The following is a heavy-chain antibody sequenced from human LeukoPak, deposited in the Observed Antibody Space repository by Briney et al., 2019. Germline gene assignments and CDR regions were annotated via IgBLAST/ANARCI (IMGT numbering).Heavy chain of an antibody. CDR1: GFSFSTYA. D-gene: IGHD3-10*01. Sequence: GGSLRLSCAASGFSFSTYAMSWVRQAPGKGLEWVSGLSGSGGSTYYADSVKGRFTISRDNSKNTLYLQMNSLRAEDTAVYYCARDKDFGFDYWGQGTLVTVSS. CDR2: LSGSGGST. J-gene: IGHJ4*02. V-gene: IGHV3-23*01. CDR3: ARDKDFGFDY.